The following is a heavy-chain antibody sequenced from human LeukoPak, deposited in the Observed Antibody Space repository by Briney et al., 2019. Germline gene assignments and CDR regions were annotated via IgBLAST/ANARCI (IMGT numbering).Heavy chain of an antibody. J-gene: IGHJ5*02. CDR1: GGTFSSYA. CDR3: ARDLHGEPFDP. V-gene: IGHV1-69*06. D-gene: IGHD4-11*01. Sequence: SVKVSCKASGGTFSSYAISWVRQAPGQGPEWMGGIIPIFGTANYAQKFQGRVTITADKSTSTAYMELSSLRSEDTAVYYCARDLHGEPFDPWGQGTLVTVSS. CDR2: IIPIFGTA.